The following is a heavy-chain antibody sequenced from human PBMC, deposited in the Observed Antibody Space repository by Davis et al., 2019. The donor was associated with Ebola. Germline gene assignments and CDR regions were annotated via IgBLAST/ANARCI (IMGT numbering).Heavy chain of an antibody. CDR3: GRGGWSHSYYCGMDV. CDR1: GGSFSGYY. V-gene: IGHV4-34*01. Sequence: SETLSLSCAVSGGSFSGYYWGWIRQPPGKGLEWIGSIYYSGSTYYNPSLKSRVTISVDTSKNQFSLTLSSVTAADTAVYYCGRGGWSHSYYCGMDVWGQGTTVTVSS. CDR2: IYYSGST. J-gene: IGHJ6*02.